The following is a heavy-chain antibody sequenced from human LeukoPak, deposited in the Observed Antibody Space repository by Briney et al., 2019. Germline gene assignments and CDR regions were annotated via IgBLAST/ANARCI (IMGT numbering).Heavy chain of an antibody. CDR2: IYYSGST. J-gene: IGHJ5*02. CDR1: GGSISSYY. V-gene: IGHV4-59*08. CDR3: ARSAAAGPQDKRNWFDL. D-gene: IGHD6-13*01. Sequence: SETLSLTCTVSGGSISSYYWSWIRQPPGKGLEWIGYIYYSGSTNYNPSLKSRVTISVDTSKNQFSLKLSSVTAADTAVYYCARSAAAGPQDKRNWFDLWGQGTLVTVSS.